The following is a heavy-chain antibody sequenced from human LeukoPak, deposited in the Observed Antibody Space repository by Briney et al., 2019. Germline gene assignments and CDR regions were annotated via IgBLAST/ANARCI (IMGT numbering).Heavy chain of an antibody. D-gene: IGHD2-2*01. CDR3: ARVDPYQLLCDY. CDR2: ISSSSSYI. V-gene: IGHV3-21*01. CDR1: GFTFSSYS. Sequence: PGGSLRLSCAASGFTFSSYSMNWVRQAPGKGLEWVLSISSSSSYIYYADSVKGRFTISRDNAKNSLYLQMNSLTADDTAVYYCARVDPYQLLCDYWGQGTLVTVSS. J-gene: IGHJ4*02.